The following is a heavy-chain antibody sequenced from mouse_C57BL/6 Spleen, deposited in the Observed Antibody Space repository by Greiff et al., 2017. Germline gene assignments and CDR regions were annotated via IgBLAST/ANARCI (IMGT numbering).Heavy chain of an antibody. D-gene: IGHD1-1*01. CDR2: IHPNSGST. Sequence: QVQLQQPGAELVKPGASVKLSCKASGYTFPSYWMHWVKQRPGQGLEWIGMIHPNSGSTNYNEKFKSKATLTVDKSSSTAYMQLSSLTSEDSAVYYCARSQTSTTVVAPGFAYWGQGTLVTVSA. J-gene: IGHJ3*01. CDR1: GYTFPSYW. V-gene: IGHV1-64*01. CDR3: ARSQTSTTVVAPGFAY.